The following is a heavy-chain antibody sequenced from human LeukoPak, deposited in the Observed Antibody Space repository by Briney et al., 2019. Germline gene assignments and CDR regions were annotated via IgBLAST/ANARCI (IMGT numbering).Heavy chain of an antibody. D-gene: IGHD6-19*01. V-gene: IGHV4-39*07. CDR2: IYYSGST. J-gene: IGHJ4*02. Sequence: SETLSLTCTVSGGSISSSSYYWGWIRQPPGKGLEWIGSIYYSGSTYYNPSLKSRVTISVDTSKNQFSLKLSSVTAADTAVYYCARGHRGYSSGWYFPRPFDYWGQGTLVTVSS. CDR1: GGSISSSSYY. CDR3: ARGHRGYSSGWYFPRPFDY.